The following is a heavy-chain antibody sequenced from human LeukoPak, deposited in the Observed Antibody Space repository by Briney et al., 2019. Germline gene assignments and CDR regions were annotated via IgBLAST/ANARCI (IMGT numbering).Heavy chain of an antibody. D-gene: IGHD1-1*01. V-gene: IGHV3-33*01. CDR1: GFTFSSYG. Sequence: PGRSLRLSCAASGFTFSSYGMHWVRQAPGKGLEWAAVIWYDGSNKYYADSVKGRFTISRDNSKNTLYLQMNSLRAEDTAVYYCARFWNDGPIDYWGQGTLVTVSS. J-gene: IGHJ4*02. CDR2: IWYDGSNK. CDR3: ARFWNDGPIDY.